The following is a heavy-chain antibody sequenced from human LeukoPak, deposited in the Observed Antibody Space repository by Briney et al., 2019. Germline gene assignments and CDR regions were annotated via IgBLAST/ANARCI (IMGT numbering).Heavy chain of an antibody. CDR3: ATPDFSAINSYYYGMDV. CDR2: IIPIFGTA. D-gene: IGHD3/OR15-3a*01. J-gene: IGHJ6*02. CDR1: GGTFSSYA. Sequence: AASVKVSCTASGGTFSSYAISWVRQAPGQGLEWMGGIIPIFGTANYAQKFQGRVTITADESTSTAYMELSSLRSEDTAVYYCATPDFSAINSYYYGMDVWGQGTTVTVSS. V-gene: IGHV1-69*13.